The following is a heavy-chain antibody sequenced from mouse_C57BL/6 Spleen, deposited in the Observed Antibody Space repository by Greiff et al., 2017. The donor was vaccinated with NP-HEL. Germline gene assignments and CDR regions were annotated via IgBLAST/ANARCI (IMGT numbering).Heavy chain of an antibody. CDR2: IYPGDGDT. CDR3: ARGSYYYGSSYYFDY. CDR1: GYAFSSSW. V-gene: IGHV1-82*01. Sequence: QVQLQQSGPELVKPGASVKISCKASGYAFSSSWMNWVKQRPGKGLEWIGRIYPGDGDTNYNGKFTGKATLTADKSSSTAYMQLSSLTSEDSAVYFCARGSYYYGSSYYFDYWGQGTTLTVSS. J-gene: IGHJ2*01. D-gene: IGHD1-1*01.